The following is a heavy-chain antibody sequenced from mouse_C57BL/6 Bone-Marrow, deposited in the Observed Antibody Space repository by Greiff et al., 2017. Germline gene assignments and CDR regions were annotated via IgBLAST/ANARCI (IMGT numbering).Heavy chain of an antibody. CDR2: IYPGSGST. J-gene: IGHJ4*01. CDR3: ARAYYSYYYAMDY. D-gene: IGHD2-12*01. Sequence: QVQLQQPGAELVKPGASVKMSCKASGYTFTSYWITWVKQRPGQGLEWIGDIYPGSGSTNYNEKFKSKATLTVDTSSSTAYMKLSSLTSEDSAVYYCARAYYSYYYAMDYWGQGTSVTVSS. V-gene: IGHV1-55*01. CDR1: GYTFTSYW.